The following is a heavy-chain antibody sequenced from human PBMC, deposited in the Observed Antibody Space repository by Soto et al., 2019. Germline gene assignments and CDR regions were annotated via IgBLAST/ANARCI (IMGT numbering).Heavy chain of an antibody. V-gene: IGHV1-69*02. CDR2: IIPILGIA. CDR1: GGTFSSYT. D-gene: IGHD6-6*01. Sequence: QVQLVQSGAEVKKPGSSVKVSCKASGGTFSSYTISWVRQAPGQGLEWMGRIIPILGIANYAQKFQGRVTITEDKTTSSADMELSSLRSEDTSVYDCASETLVPYSISSDGRIPDFWGQGTLVTVSS. J-gene: IGHJ4*02. CDR3: ASETLVPYSISSDGRIPDF.